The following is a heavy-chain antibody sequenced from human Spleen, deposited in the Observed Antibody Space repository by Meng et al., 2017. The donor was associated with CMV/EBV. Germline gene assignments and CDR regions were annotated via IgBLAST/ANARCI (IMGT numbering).Heavy chain of an antibody. D-gene: IGHD2-15*01. J-gene: IGHJ2*01. CDR2: LNWNGVST. Sequence: GGSLRLSCTASGFTFDDYGMSWVRQVPGKGLEWLSGLNWNGVSTGSADSVKGRFTISRDNAKNSLCLQMNSLRVEDTALYYCARRVAGGAIHWFFDLWGRGTLVTVSS. CDR3: ARRVAGGAIHWFFDL. V-gene: IGHV3-20*04. CDR1: GFTFDDYG.